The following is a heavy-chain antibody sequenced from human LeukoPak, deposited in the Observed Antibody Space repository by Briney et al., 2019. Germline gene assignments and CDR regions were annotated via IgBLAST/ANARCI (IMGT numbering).Heavy chain of an antibody. CDR1: GFTFSSYA. J-gene: IGHJ6*03. CDR2: ISSNGDST. Sequence: GGSLRLSCAASGFTFSSYAMHWVRQAPGKGLEYVSAISSNGDSTYYANSVKGRFTISRDNSKKTLYLQMGSLRAEDMAVYYCAREITLRLGEENHYYMDVWGKGTTVTISS. CDR3: AREITLRLGEENHYYMDV. V-gene: IGHV3-64*01. D-gene: IGHD3-16*01.